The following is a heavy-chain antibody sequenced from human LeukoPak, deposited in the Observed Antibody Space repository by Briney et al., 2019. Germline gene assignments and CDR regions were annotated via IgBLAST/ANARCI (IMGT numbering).Heavy chain of an antibody. CDR1: GYPFTGYY. Sequence: ASVKVSCKASGYPFTGYYILWVRQAPGQGLEWMGWINPNSGGTNYAQKFQGRVTMTRDTSISTAYMELSRLRSDDTAVYYCARDPGDYGGNRFDYWGQGTLVTISS. D-gene: IGHD4-23*01. CDR3: ARDPGDYGGNRFDY. CDR2: INPNSGGT. J-gene: IGHJ4*02. V-gene: IGHV1-2*02.